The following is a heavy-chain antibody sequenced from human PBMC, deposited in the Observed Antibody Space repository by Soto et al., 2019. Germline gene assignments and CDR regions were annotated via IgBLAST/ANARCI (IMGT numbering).Heavy chain of an antibody. CDR3: ARGGYYYENSGQNAYDY. D-gene: IGHD3-22*01. J-gene: IGHJ4*01. CDR1: GGSISSGVYY. CDR2: IYYGGST. V-gene: IGHV4-31*03. Sequence: ASETLSLTCTVSGGSISSGVYYWSWIRHHPGKGLEWIGYIYYGGSTYYNPSLKSRATISGDTSKNQFSLKLSSVTAADTAVYYCARGGYYYENSGQNAYDYWGQGILVTVSS.